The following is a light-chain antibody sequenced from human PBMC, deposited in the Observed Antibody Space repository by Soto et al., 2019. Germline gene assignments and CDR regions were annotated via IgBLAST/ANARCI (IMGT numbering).Light chain of an antibody. CDR3: QQYNNWPLT. CDR1: QSVSSTY. J-gene: IGKJ4*01. Sequence: EIVLTQSPGPLSLSPGERATLSCRASQSVSSTYLAWYQQKPGQAPRLLIYRTSTRATGIPDRFSGSGSGTDFTLTISRLEPEDFAVYYCQQYNNWPLTFGGGTKVDIK. V-gene: IGKV3-20*01. CDR2: RTS.